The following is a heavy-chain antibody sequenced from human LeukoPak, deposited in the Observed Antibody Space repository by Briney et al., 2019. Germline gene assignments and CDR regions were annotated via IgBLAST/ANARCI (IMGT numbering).Heavy chain of an antibody. CDR2: ISAYNGNT. D-gene: IGHD4-17*01. Sequence: ASVKVSCKASGYTFTSYGISWVRQAPGRGLEWMGWISAYNGNTNYAQKLQGRVTMTTDTSTSTAYMELRSLRSDDTAVYYCARTTVTTGDDYFDYWGQGTLVTVSS. V-gene: IGHV1-18*01. CDR3: ARTTVTTGDDYFDY. CDR1: GYTFTSYG. J-gene: IGHJ4*02.